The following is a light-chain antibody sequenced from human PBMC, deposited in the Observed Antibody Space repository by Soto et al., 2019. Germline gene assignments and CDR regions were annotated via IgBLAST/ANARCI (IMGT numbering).Light chain of an antibody. CDR3: SSYTTSSILHV. CDR1: SSDVGYYNY. CDR2: EVG. J-gene: IGLJ1*01. Sequence: QSALTQPASVSGSPGQSITISCTGTSSDVGYYNYVSWYQQHPGKAPELLIYEVGYRPSGVSNRFSCSKSGNTASLTISGLQAEDEVDYYCSSYTTSSILHVFGTGTKVTVL. V-gene: IGLV2-14*01.